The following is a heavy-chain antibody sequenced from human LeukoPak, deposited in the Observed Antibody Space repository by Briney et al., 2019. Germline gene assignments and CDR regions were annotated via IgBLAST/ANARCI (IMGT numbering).Heavy chain of an antibody. CDR3: AKSRNSYGPGNYFDY. D-gene: IGHD5-18*01. CDR1: GFTFTTYW. Sequence: GESLRLSCAASGFTFTTYWMSWIRQLPGKGLEWVANINQDGTEKYYVDSVKGRFTISRDNSKNTLYLQMNSLRAEDTAVYYCAKSRNSYGPGNYFDYWGQGTLVTVSS. CDR2: INQDGTEK. V-gene: IGHV3-7*01. J-gene: IGHJ4*02.